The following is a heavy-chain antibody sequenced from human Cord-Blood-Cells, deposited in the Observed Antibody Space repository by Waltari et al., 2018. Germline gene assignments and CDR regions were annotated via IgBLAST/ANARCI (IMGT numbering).Heavy chain of an antibody. CDR1: GYTFTGYY. CDR3: ARLSNWDPPDY. CDR2: INPNSGGT. V-gene: IGHV1-2*02. Sequence: QVQLVQSGAEVKKPGASVKVSCKASGYTFTGYYMHWVRQAPGQGLEGMGWINPNSGGTNHAQKFQGRVTMTRDTSISTAYMELSRLRSDDTAVYYCARLSNWDPPDYWGQGTLVTVSS. D-gene: IGHD7-27*01. J-gene: IGHJ4*02.